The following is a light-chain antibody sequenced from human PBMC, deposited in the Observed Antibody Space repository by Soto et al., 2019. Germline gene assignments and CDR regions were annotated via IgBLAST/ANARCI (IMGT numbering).Light chain of an antibody. CDR2: RNN. V-gene: IGLV1-47*01. CDR3: SAWDDSLSARV. CDR1: SSNIGCNY. Sequence: QSVLTQPPSASGTPGQRVTISCSGSSSNIGCNYVYWYQQLPGTAPKLLIYRNNQRPSGVPDRFSASKSGTSASLAISGLRSEDAADYYWSAWDDSLSARVFGGGTKVTVL. J-gene: IGLJ2*01.